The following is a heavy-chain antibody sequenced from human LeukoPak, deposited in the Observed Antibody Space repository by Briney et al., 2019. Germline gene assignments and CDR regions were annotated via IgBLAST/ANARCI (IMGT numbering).Heavy chain of an antibody. CDR1: GFTFSSYW. V-gene: IGHV3-7*03. D-gene: IGHD3-22*01. Sequence: SGGSLRLSCAASGFTFSSYWMSWVRQAPGKGLEWVANIKQDGSEKYYVDSVKGRFTISRDNAKNSLYLQINSLRAEDTAVYYCAKDAPYYYDSSGYGGAFNIWGQGTMVTVSS. J-gene: IGHJ3*02. CDR2: IKQDGSEK. CDR3: AKDAPYYYDSSGYGGAFNI.